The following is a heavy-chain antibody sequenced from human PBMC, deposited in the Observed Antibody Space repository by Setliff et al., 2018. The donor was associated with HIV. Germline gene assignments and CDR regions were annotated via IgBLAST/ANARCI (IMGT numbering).Heavy chain of an antibody. J-gene: IGHJ4*02. CDR1: GGSISSYY. D-gene: IGHD3-10*01. V-gene: IGHV4-59*08. CDR3: ARAYFVSGIYY. Sequence: SETLSLTCTVSGGSISSYYWSWLRQPPGKGLEWLGHIYYSGSTNYNPSLKSRVTISVGTSKNQFSLKLYSVTAADTAVYYCARAYFVSGIYYWGQGTLVTVSS. CDR2: IYYSGST.